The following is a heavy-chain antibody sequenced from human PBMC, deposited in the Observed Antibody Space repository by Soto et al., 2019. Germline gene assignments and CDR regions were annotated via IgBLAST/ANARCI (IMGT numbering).Heavy chain of an antibody. J-gene: IGHJ3*02. CDR1: GYTFTSYG. D-gene: IGHD6-19*01. CDR3: ARDIPNEIAVAAFDI. V-gene: IGHV1-18*04. Sequence: QVPLVQSGAEVKKPGASVKVSCKASGYTFTSYGISWVRQAPGQGLEWMGWISAYNGNTNYAQKLRGRVTMTTDTCASAASMELRSLRSDDTAVYYCARDIPNEIAVAAFDIWGQGTMVTVSS. CDR2: ISAYNGNT.